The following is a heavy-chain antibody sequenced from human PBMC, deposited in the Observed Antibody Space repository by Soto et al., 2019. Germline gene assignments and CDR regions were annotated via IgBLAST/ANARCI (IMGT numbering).Heavy chain of an antibody. CDR2: ISGSGGST. V-gene: IGHV3-23*01. Sequence: SGGSLRLSCAASGFTFSSYAMSWVRQAPGKGLEWVSAISGSGGSTYYADSVKGRFTISRDNSKNTLYLQMNSLRVEDTAVYYCAKDGYSYGFGYYFDYWGQGTLVTVSS. CDR3: AKDGYSYGFGYYFDY. D-gene: IGHD5-18*01. CDR1: GFTFSSYA. J-gene: IGHJ4*02.